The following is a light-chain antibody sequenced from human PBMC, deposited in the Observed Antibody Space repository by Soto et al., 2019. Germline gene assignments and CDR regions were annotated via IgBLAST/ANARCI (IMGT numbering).Light chain of an antibody. J-gene: IGKJ1*01. Sequence: EIVLTQSPGTLSLSPGERATLSCRASQSVSHNYLAWYQQKPGQSPTLLIYGASSRATGIPDRFSGSGSGTDFSLTISRLEPEDFAVYYCQQYDRSWTFGQGTKVEIK. CDR1: QSVSHNY. V-gene: IGKV3-20*01. CDR3: QQYDRSWT. CDR2: GAS.